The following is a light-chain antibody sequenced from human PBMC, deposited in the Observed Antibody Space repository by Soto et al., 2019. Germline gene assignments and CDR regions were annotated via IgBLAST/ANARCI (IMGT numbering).Light chain of an antibody. V-gene: IGKV3-11*01. J-gene: IGKJ5*01. CDR2: DAS. Sequence: EIVLTQSPATLSLSPGERVTLSCRASQSVRNYLAWYQQKPGQAPRLLIYDASNRATGIPARFSGSGSGTDFTLTISSLEPEDFAVYYCHQRINWPPITFGQGTRLEIK. CDR1: QSVRNY. CDR3: HQRINWPPIT.